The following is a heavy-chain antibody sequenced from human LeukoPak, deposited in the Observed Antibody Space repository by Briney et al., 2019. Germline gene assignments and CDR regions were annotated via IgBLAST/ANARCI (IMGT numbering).Heavy chain of an antibody. Sequence: GGSLRLSCAASGFTFSNYAMSWVRQAPGKGLEWVSAISGSGGSPYYADSVKGRFTISIDNSKNTLYLQMNSLRAEDTAVYYCARRAGAYSHPYDYWGQGTLVTVSS. J-gene: IGHJ4*02. D-gene: IGHD4/OR15-4a*01. CDR2: ISGSGGSP. CDR1: GFTFSNYA. V-gene: IGHV3-23*01. CDR3: ARRAGAYSHPYDY.